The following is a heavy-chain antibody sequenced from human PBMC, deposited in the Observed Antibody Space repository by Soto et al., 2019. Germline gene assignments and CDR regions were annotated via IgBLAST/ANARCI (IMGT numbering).Heavy chain of an antibody. CDR1: GGSISSGGHY. CDR3: VRGIYYDLSGPYAFDI. Sequence: PSETLSLTCTVSGGSISSGGHYWSWIRQHPGKGLEWIGYIYYTGSTYYNPSLKSRVTISVDTSKNQFSLRLSFVTAADTAVYYCVRGIYYDLSGPYAFDIWGQGTRGTVSS. D-gene: IGHD3-22*01. CDR2: IYYTGST. V-gene: IGHV4-31*03. J-gene: IGHJ3*02.